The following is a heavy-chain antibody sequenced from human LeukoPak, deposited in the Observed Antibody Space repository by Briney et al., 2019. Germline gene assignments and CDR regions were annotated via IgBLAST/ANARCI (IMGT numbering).Heavy chain of an antibody. J-gene: IGHJ4*02. CDR3: ARVPGSGSYYIH. CDR1: GYTFTSYY. CDR2: ISAYNGNT. Sequence: GASVKVSCKASGYTFTSYYMHWVRQAPGQGLEWMGWISAYNGNTNYAQKLQGRVTMTTDTSTSTAYMELRSLRSDDTAVYYCARVPGSGSYYIHWGQGTLVTVSS. D-gene: IGHD3-10*01. V-gene: IGHV1-18*04.